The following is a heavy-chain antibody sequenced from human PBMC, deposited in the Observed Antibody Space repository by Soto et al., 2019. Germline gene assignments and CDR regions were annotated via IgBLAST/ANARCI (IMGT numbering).Heavy chain of an antibody. CDR1: GFTFSTYA. J-gene: IGHJ1*01. CDR3: AKQQVYESSCYYYEYFQH. Sequence: EVQLLESGGGLVQPGGSLRLSCAASGFTFSTYAITWVRQAPGKGLEWVSTISGSGGSTYYADSVKGRFTISRDNSKSTLYLQMNSLRAEDTAVYYCAKQQVYESSCYYYEYFQHWGQGTLVTVSS. V-gene: IGHV3-23*01. CDR2: ISGSGGST. D-gene: IGHD3-22*01.